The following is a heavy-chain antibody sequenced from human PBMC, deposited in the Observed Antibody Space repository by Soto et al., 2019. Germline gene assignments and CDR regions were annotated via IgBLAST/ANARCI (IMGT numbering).Heavy chain of an antibody. Sequence: PSETLSLTCTVTGDSISSRSYYWGWIRQPPGKGLEWIGSIYYSGSTYNNPSLRSRVSMSIDTSKDQFSLKLKSVTAADTAVYYCAKDYLWTGFDPWGQGILVTVSS. CDR2: IYYSGST. CDR1: GDSISSRSYY. D-gene: IGHD2-21*01. J-gene: IGHJ5*02. CDR3: AKDYLWTGFDP. V-gene: IGHV4-39*01.